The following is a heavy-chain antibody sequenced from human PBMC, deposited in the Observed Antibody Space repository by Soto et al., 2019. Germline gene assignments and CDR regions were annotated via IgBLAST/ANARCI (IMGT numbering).Heavy chain of an antibody. J-gene: IGHJ3*02. Sequence: QVQLQESGPGLVKPSQTLSLTCTVSGGSISSGGYYWSWIRQHPGKGLEWIGYLYYSGSTYYNPSLKSGVTISVDTSKNQFSLKLSTVTAADTAVYYCASWHYESSAFDIWGQGTMVTVSS. CDR1: GGSISSGGYY. CDR3: ASWHYESSAFDI. CDR2: LYYSGST. D-gene: IGHD3-3*01. V-gene: IGHV4-31*03.